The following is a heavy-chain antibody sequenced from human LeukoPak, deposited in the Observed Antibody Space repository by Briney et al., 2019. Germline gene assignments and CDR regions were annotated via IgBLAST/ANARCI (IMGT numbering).Heavy chain of an antibody. Sequence: GRSLRLSCAASGFTFSSYGMHWVRQAPGKGLEWVAVISYDGSNKYYADSVKGRFTISRDNSKNTLYLQMNSLRAEDTAVYYCAADRSGWPSWGQGTLVTVSS. J-gene: IGHJ4*02. CDR1: GFTFSSYG. D-gene: IGHD6-19*01. CDR3: AADRSGWPS. V-gene: IGHV3-30*03. CDR2: ISYDGSNK.